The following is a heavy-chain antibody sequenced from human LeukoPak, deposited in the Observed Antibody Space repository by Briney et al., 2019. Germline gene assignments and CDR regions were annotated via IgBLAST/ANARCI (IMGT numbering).Heavy chain of an antibody. CDR2: ISYDGSNK. CDR3: ARDQVWYSSSLNLLNDAFDI. D-gene: IGHD6-13*01. J-gene: IGHJ3*02. CDR1: GFTFSSYG. Sequence: PGGSLRLSFAASGFTFSSYGMHWVRQAPGKGLEWVAVISYDGSNKYYADSVKGRFTISRDNSKNTLYLQMNSLRAEDTAVYYCARDQVWYSSSLNLLNDAFDIWGQGTMVTVSS. V-gene: IGHV3-30*03.